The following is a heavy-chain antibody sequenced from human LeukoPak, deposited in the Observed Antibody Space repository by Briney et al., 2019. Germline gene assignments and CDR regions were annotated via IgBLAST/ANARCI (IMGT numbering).Heavy chain of an antibody. V-gene: IGHV4-59*01. CDR3: ARGKALRVRGVLMSDYFDY. D-gene: IGHD3-10*01. Sequence: SETLSLTCTVSAGSISSDYWSWIRQPPGQGLEWIGHTYYTGRTNYNPSLNSRVTKSVDTSKNQFSLRMAYVAAAGTAVYYWARGKALRVRGVLMSDYFDYWGQGSLVTVSS. CDR1: AGSISSDY. CDR2: TYYTGRT. J-gene: IGHJ4*02.